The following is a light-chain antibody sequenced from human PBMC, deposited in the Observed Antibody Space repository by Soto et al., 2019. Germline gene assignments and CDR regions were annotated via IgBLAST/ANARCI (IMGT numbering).Light chain of an antibody. CDR2: DVS. CDR1: SSDVGGYNY. V-gene: IGLV2-11*01. Sequence: QSVLAQPRSVSGSPGQSVTISCTGSSSDVGGYNYVSWYQHHPGKAPKLMIYDVSKRPTGVPDRFSGSKSGNTASLTISGLQAEDEADYYCCSYAGASTYVFATGTKVTV. CDR3: CSYAGASTYV. J-gene: IGLJ1*01.